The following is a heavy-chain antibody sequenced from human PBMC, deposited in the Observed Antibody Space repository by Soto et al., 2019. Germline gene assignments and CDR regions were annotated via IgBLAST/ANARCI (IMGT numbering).Heavy chain of an antibody. V-gene: IGHV1-2*04. J-gene: IGHJ3*02. Sequence: GASVKVSCKASGYTFTVYYMHWVRQAPGQGLEWMGWINPNSGGTNYAQKFQGWVTMTRDTSISTAYMELSRLRSDDTAVYYCAREIYYYDSSGSDAFDIWGQGTMVTVSS. CDR1: GYTFTVYY. CDR2: INPNSGGT. D-gene: IGHD3-22*01. CDR3: AREIYYYDSSGSDAFDI.